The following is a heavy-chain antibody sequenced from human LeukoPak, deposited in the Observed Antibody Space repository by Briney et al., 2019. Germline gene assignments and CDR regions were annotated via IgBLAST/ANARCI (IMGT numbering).Heavy chain of an antibody. J-gene: IGHJ4*02. CDR2: ISGDGTRT. V-gene: IGHV3-23*01. CDR3: AKWPEGAMDYFDY. Sequence: PGGSLRLSCAASGFSFSGYAMTWARQAPVKGLEWVSAISGDGTRTYYADSVKGRFTISRDNSKNTLYLEMSSLSVEDTAIYYCAKWPEGAMDYFDYWGQGALVTVSS. CDR1: GFSFSGYA. D-gene: IGHD3-16*01.